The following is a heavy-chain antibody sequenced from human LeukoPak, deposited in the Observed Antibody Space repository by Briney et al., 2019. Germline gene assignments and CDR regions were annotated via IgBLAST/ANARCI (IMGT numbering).Heavy chain of an antibody. Sequence: SETLCLTCTVYGGSFSGYYWSWVRQPPGKGLEWIGEINHSGRTNYNPSLKRRVTISVDTSKNQFSLKLSSVTAADTAAYYCASGSRRGGLSYWGQGTLVTVSS. CDR2: INHSGRT. CDR1: GGSFSGYY. J-gene: IGHJ4*02. D-gene: IGHD3-10*01. V-gene: IGHV4-34*01. CDR3: ASGSRRGGLSY.